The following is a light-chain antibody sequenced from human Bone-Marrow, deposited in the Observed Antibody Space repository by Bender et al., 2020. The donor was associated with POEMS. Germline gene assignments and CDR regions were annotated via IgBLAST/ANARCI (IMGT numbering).Light chain of an antibody. Sequence: SYELTQPPSVSVSPGQTARITCSGQALSKQHTYWYQQRPGQAPVLIIYHDTERPSGIPERISGSSSGTTATLTLSGVHADDEGDYYCHSTDKSYWVFDGGT. CDR3: HSTDKSYWV. J-gene: IGLJ3*02. V-gene: IGLV3-25*03. CDR1: ALSKQH. CDR2: HDT.